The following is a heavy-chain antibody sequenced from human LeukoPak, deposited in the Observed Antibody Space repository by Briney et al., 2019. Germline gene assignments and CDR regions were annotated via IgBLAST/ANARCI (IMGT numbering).Heavy chain of an antibody. Sequence: ASVKISCKPSVYIFTKYYLYWVRQAPGQGLEWMGVINPVGGVTTYAQRFQGRVTMTRDTSTSTFDMELSSLKSEDTAVYYCARLWSYYDNSGFFEDYWGQGTLVTVSS. CDR2: INPVGGVT. CDR1: VYIFTKYY. D-gene: IGHD3-22*01. V-gene: IGHV1-46*01. J-gene: IGHJ4*02. CDR3: ARLWSYYDNSGFFEDY.